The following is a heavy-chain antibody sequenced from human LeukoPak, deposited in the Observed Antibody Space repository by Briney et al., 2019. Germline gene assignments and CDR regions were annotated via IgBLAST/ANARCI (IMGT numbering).Heavy chain of an antibody. CDR1: GESFSGYY. CDR2: INDSGST. V-gene: IGHV4-34*01. D-gene: IGHD2-2*01. CDR3: ARSLGYCSRTRCTDAHDI. Sequence: SETLSLTCAVYGESFSGYYWSWIRQPPGKGLEWIGEINDSGSTNYNPSLKSRVTISVDTSKNQFSLKLSSVTAADTAVYYCARSLGYCSRTRCTDAHDIWGQGTMVTVSS. J-gene: IGHJ3*02.